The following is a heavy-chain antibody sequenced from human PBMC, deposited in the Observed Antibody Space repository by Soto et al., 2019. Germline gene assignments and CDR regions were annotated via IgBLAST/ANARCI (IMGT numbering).Heavy chain of an antibody. V-gene: IGHV3-30*18. CDR3: AKEVDGYNDLCHY. D-gene: IGHD5-12*01. CDR1: GFTFSSYG. CDR2: ILYDGSNK. J-gene: IGHJ4*02. Sequence: QVQLVESGGGVVQPGRSLRLSCAASGFTFSSYGMHWVRQAPGKGLERVAVILYDGSNKYYADSVKGRFTISRDNSKNTLDLQMNSLRAEDTAVYYCAKEVDGYNDLCHYWGQGTLVTVSS.